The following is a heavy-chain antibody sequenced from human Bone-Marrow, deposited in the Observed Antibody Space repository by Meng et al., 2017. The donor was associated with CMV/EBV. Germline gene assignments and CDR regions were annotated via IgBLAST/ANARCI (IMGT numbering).Heavy chain of an antibody. CDR3: ARQYDRVVVIANWFDP. V-gene: IGHV4-39*07. CDR2: IYYSGST. Sequence: SETLSLTCTVSGGSISSSSYYWGWIRQPPGKGLEWIGSIYYSGSTNYNPSLKSRVTISVDTSKNQFSLKLSSVTAADTAVYYCARQYDRVVVIANWFDPWGQGTLVTASS. CDR1: GGSISSSSYY. J-gene: IGHJ5*02. D-gene: IGHD2-21*01.